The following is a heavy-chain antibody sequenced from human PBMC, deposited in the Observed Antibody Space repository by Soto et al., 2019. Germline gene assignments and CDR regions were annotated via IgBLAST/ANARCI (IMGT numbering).Heavy chain of an antibody. CDR3: ARGPPSGSYYFDY. D-gene: IGHD1-26*01. CDR2: IYSGGRT. J-gene: IGHJ4*02. Sequence: GGSLRLSCAASGFTVSSNYMSWVRQAPGKGLEWVSVIYSGGRTYYADSVKGRFTISRDNSKNTLYLQMNSLRAEDTAVYYCARGPPSGSYYFDYWGQGTLVTVSS. CDR1: GFTVSSNY. V-gene: IGHV3-53*01.